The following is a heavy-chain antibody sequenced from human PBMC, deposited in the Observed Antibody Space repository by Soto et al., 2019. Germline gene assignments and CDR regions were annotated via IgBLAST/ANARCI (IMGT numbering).Heavy chain of an antibody. CDR2: IYHTGST. V-gene: IGHV4-4*02. J-gene: IGHJ4*02. Sequence: NLSLTCAVSGGSISSSNWWSWVRQPPGKGLEWIGEIYHTGSTNYNPSLKSRVTISADTSKNQFSLKLSSVTAADTAVYYCARGPCNSTSCYGFDYWGQGTLVTVSS. D-gene: IGHD2-2*01. CDR3: ARGPCNSTSCYGFDY. CDR1: GGSISSSNW.